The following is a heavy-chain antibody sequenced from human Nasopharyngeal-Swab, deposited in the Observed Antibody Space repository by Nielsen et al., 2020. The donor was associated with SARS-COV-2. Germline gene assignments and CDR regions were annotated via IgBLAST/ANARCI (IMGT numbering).Heavy chain of an antibody. J-gene: IGHJ5*02. CDR2: ISSSSSTI. CDR1: GFTFSSYS. D-gene: IGHD6-25*01. V-gene: IGHV3-48*02. Sequence: GESLKISCAASGFTFSSYSMNWVRQAPGKGLEWVSYISSSSSTIYYADSVKGRFTISRDNAKNSLYLQMNSLRDEDTAVYYCARDPRRKAGGAWFDPWGQGTLVTVSS. CDR3: ARDPRRKAGGAWFDP.